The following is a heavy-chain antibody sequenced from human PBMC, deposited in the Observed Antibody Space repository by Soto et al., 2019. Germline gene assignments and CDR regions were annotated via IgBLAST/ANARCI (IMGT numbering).Heavy chain of an antibody. CDR2: INSDGSVS. J-gene: IGHJ6*03. CDR3: ARGDCVGGTCYSLAGSFYYYMDV. V-gene: IGHV3-74*02. D-gene: IGHD2-15*01. CDR1: GFTFSNYW. Sequence: EVQLVESGGGLVQPGGSLRLSCAASGFTFSNYWLYWVRQAPGKGLEWVSRINSDGSVSSYADSVKGRLTISRDNVKNTLYLQMDSLRAEDTAVDYCARGDCVGGTCYSLAGSFYYYMDVWGKGTTVTVFS.